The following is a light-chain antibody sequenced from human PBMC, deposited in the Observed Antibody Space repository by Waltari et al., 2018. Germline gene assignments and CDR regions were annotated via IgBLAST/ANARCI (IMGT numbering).Light chain of an antibody. CDR3: SLYTTSSTYV. J-gene: IGLJ1*01. V-gene: IGLV2-18*01. Sequence: QSALTQPPSVSGSPGQSLTISCTGTSSDVGSYNRVSWYQQPPGTAPKLIIYEVRNRPSGVPARFSGSKSGNTASLTISGLQAEDEADYYCSLYTTSSTYVFGTGTKVTVL. CDR1: SSDVGSYNR. CDR2: EVR.